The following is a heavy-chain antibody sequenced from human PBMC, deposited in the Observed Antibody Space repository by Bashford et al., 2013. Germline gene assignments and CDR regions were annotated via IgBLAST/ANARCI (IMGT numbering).Heavy chain of an antibody. V-gene: IGHV3-7*03. CDR2: IKQDGSEK. Sequence: IKQDGSEKYYVDSVKGRFTISRDNAKNSLYLQMNSLRAEDTAVYYCARESGSSLSTGVHAFDIWGQGTMVTVSS. J-gene: IGHJ3*02. D-gene: IGHD6-13*01. CDR3: ARESGSSLSTGVHAFDI.